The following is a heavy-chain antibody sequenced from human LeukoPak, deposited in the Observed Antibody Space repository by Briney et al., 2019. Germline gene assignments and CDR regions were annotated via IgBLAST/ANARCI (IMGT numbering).Heavy chain of an antibody. J-gene: IGHJ4*02. V-gene: IGHV3-9*01. D-gene: IGHD1-7*01. CDR2: ISWNSGSI. Sequence: PGGSLRLSCAASGFTFDDYAMHWVRQAPGKGLEWVSGISWNSGSIDYADSVKGRFTISRDNSKNTLYLQMNSLRAEDTAVYYCAKYRYVELRTGFDYWGQGTLVTVSS. CDR1: GFTFDDYA. CDR3: AKYRYVELRTGFDY.